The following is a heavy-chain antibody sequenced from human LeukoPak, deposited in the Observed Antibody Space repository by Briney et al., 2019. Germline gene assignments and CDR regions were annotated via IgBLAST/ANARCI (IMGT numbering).Heavy chain of an antibody. J-gene: IGHJ6*03. CDR2: ISRDSDIR. V-gene: IGHV3-48*01. Sequence: GGSLRLSCAASGFIFGRDSMNWVRQAPGRGLEWISYISRDSDIRYYADSVRGRFHISRDNARNSLYLQMNSLRAEDTAVYYCARSGSYSYYYYMDVWGKGTTVTVSS. D-gene: IGHD1-26*01. CDR3: ARSGSYSYYYYMDV. CDR1: GFIFGRDS.